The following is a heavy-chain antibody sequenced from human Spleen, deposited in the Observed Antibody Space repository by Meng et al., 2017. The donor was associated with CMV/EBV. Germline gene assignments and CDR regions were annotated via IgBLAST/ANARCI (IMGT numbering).Heavy chain of an antibody. V-gene: IGHV5-51*01. D-gene: IGHD1-7*01. Sequence: GAEIKKPGESLMISCKTSGYNFTNYYVGWVRQLPGKGLEWMGIIHPGDSDTRYSPSFQGQVTISADKSNSIAFLQWSSLRDSDTAMYYCARHGVPTTRTNWFDPWGQGTLVTVSS. CDR3: ARHGVPTTRTNWFDP. J-gene: IGHJ5*02. CDR1: GYNFTNYY. CDR2: IHPGDSDT.